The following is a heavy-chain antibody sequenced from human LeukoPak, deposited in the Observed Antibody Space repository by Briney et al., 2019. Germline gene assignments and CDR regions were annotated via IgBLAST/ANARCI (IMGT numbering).Heavy chain of an antibody. D-gene: IGHD6-6*01. V-gene: IGHV5-51*01. CDR1: GYSFTSYW. CDR2: IYPGDSDT. Sequence: GESLKISCKGSGYSFTSYWNGWVRQMPGKGLEWMGIIYPGDSDTRYSPSFQGQVTISADKSISTAYLQWSSLKASDTAMYYCARHRGIAARPYYYYYYMDVWGKGTTVTVSS. CDR3: ARHRGIAARPYYYYYYMDV. J-gene: IGHJ6*03.